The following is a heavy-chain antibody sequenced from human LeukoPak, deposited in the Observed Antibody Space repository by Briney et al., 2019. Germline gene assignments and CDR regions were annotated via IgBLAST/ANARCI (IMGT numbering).Heavy chain of an antibody. CDR1: GYTFTSYY. CDR3: ARADYGDYVTGAFDI. D-gene: IGHD4-17*01. J-gene: IGHJ3*02. V-gene: IGHV1-46*01. Sequence: ASVKVSCKASGYTFTSYYMYWVRQAPGQGLEWMGIINPSGGSTSYAQKFQGRVTMTRDTSTSTVYMELSSLRSEDTAVYYCARADYGDYVTGAFDIWGQGTMVTVSS. CDR2: INPSGGST.